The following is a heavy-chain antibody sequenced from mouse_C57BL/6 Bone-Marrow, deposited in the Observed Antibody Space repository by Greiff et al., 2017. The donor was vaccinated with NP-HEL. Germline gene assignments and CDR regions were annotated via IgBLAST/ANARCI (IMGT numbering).Heavy chain of an antibody. Sequence: QVQLQQSGAELVKPGASVKMSCKASGYTFTTYPIEWMKQNHGKSLEWIGNFHPYNEDTKYNEKFKGKATLTEEKSSSTVYLELSRLTSDDSAVYYCARRYYGSSSPYFDVWGTGTTVTVSS. CDR2: FHPYNEDT. D-gene: IGHD1-1*01. V-gene: IGHV1-47*01. CDR3: ARRYYGSSSPYFDV. J-gene: IGHJ1*03. CDR1: GYTFTTYP.